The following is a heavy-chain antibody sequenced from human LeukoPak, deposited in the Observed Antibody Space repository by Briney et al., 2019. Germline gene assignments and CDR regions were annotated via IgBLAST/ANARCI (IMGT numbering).Heavy chain of an antibody. D-gene: IGHD4-23*01. Sequence: SVKVSCKASGGTFSSYAISWVRQAPGQGLEWMGRIIPILGMANYAQKFQGRVTITADKSTSTAYMELSSLRSEDTAVYYCARGTVVPFYFDYWGQGTLVTVSS. J-gene: IGHJ4*02. CDR1: GGTFSSYA. V-gene: IGHV1-69*04. CDR3: ARGTVVPFYFDY. CDR2: IIPILGMA.